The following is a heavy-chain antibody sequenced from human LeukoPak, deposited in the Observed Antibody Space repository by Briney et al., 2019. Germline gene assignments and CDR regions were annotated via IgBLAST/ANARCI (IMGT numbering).Heavy chain of an antibody. Sequence: PGRSLRLSCAASGFTFSSYGMHWVRQAPGKGLEWVAVVWYDGGDKYYADSVKGRFTISRDNSKNTLYLQMNSLRVEDTAVYYCARYTAAAALDYWGQGTLVTVSS. D-gene: IGHD6-25*01. V-gene: IGHV3-33*01. CDR2: VWYDGGDK. CDR1: GFTFSSYG. CDR3: ARYTAAAALDY. J-gene: IGHJ4*02.